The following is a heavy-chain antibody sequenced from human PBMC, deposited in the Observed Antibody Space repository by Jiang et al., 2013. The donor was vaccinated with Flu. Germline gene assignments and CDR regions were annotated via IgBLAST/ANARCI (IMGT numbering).Heavy chain of an antibody. Sequence: QLVESGGGLLQPGGSLRLSCAVSAFPFRIYHMHWVRQAPGKGLEWVSYLSDSGTIYYAESVKGRFTISRDNAKNSLYLQINSLRDADTAVYYCATGVDPRTGAGMGVW. D-gene: IGHD3-10*01. CDR2: LSDSGTI. CDR1: AFPFRIYH. V-gene: IGHV3-48*02. J-gene: IGHJ6*01. CDR3: ATGVDPRTGAGMGV.